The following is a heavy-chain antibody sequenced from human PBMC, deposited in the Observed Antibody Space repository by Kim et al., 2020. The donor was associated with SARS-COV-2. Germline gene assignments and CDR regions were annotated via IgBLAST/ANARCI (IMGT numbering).Heavy chain of an antibody. V-gene: IGHV1-2*02. CDR3: ATYSGSLVAAHDALDI. D-gene: IGHD2-15*01. Sequence: ASVKVSCKASGYTFTDYYIHWVRQAPGQGLECMGWINPSSGGTTYAQNFHDRDTLTRDTSINTAYMELSRLRVDDTAIYFCATYSGSLVAAHDALDIWGQGTTVTISS. J-gene: IGHJ3*02. CDR2: INPSSGGT. CDR1: GYTFTDYY.